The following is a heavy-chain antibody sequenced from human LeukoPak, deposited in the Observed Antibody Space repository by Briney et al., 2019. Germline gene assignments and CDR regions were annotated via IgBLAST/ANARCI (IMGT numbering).Heavy chain of an antibody. CDR3: TRGPPNWGFDF. Sequence: ASVKVSCKASGYIFTTYDINWVRQASGHRLEWLGWMSPNSGNTGYAQNFQGRVLMTRNTALSTAYMELSSLNSDDTAVYYCTRGPPNWGFDFWGQGTLVTVSS. V-gene: IGHV1-8*01. CDR2: MSPNSGNT. D-gene: IGHD7-27*01. CDR1: GYIFTTYD. J-gene: IGHJ4*02.